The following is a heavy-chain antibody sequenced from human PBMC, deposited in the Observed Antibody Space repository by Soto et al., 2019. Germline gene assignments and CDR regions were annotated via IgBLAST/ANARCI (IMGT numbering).Heavy chain of an antibody. D-gene: IGHD2-15*01. Sequence: ASVKVSCKASGYSFTGYSMHWVRQAPGQGLEWMGWINPKNGATNYARKFQGWVTMIRDTSISTVYMELRSLKSDDTAVYYCARDLDRYCSGGSCYSAFDIWGQGTMVTVSS. CDR1: GYSFTGYS. J-gene: IGHJ3*02. CDR2: INPKNGAT. V-gene: IGHV1-2*04. CDR3: ARDLDRYCSGGSCYSAFDI.